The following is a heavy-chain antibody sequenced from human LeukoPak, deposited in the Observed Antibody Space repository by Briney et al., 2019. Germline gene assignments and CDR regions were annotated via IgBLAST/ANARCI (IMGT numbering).Heavy chain of an antibody. J-gene: IGHJ4*02. CDR3: ARSGSGSYFF. D-gene: IGHD3-10*01. CDR2: VSSSSSYI. CDR1: GFTFSSYS. Sequence: AGGSLRLSCAASGFTFSSYSMNWVRQAPGKGLEWVSSVSSSSSYIYYADSVKGRFTISRDNAKNSLYLQMNSLRAEDTAVYYCARSGSGSYFFWGQGTLVTVSS. V-gene: IGHV3-21*01.